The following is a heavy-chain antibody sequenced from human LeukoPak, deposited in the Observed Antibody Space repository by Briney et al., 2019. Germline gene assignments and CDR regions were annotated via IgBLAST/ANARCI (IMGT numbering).Heavy chain of an antibody. Sequence: GASVKVSCXASGGTFSSYAISWVRQAPGQGLEWMGRIIPIFGTANYAQKFQGRVTITTDESTSTAYMELSSLRSEDTAVYYCAVGMRDGYNFYDYWGQGTLVTVSS. V-gene: IGHV1-69*05. CDR2: IIPIFGTA. CDR1: GGTFSSYA. D-gene: IGHD5-24*01. J-gene: IGHJ4*02. CDR3: AVGMRDGYNFYDY.